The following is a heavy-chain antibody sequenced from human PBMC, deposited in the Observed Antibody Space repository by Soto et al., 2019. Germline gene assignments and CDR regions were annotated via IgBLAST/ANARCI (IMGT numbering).Heavy chain of an antibody. CDR1: GGSISSGGYY. V-gene: IGHV4-31*03. D-gene: IGHD6-13*01. J-gene: IGHJ4*02. Sequence: QVQLQESGPGLVKPSQTLSLTCTVSGGSISSGGYYWSWISQHPGKGLEWIGYIYYSGSTYYNPSIKSGVTITVDSSKNQFSLKLSSVTAAATAVYYFARAPRSSSWYVDYWGQGTLVTVSS. CDR3: ARAPRSSSWYVDY. CDR2: IYYSGST.